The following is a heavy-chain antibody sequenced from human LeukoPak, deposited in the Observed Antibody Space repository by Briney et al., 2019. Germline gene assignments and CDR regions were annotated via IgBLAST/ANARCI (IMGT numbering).Heavy chain of an antibody. Sequence: ASVKVSCKVSGYTLTELSVHWVRQAPGKGLEWMGGFDPEDGETIYAQKFQGRVTMTEDTSTDTAYMELSSLRSEDTAVYYCATSKSLGELSYVGVYWGQGTLVTVSS. J-gene: IGHJ4*02. CDR1: GYTLTELS. CDR2: FDPEDGET. CDR3: ATSKSLGELSYVGVY. V-gene: IGHV1-24*01. D-gene: IGHD3-10*01.